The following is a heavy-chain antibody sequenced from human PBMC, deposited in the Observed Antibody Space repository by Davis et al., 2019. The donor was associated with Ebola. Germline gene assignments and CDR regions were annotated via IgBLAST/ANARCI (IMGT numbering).Heavy chain of an antibody. CDR3: ARVLLQYSSSWYNDYGY. J-gene: IGHJ4*02. D-gene: IGHD6-13*01. CDR1: GYTFTSYG. V-gene: IGHV1-18*01. Sequence: ASVKVSCKASGYTFTSYGISWVRQAPGQGLEWMGWISAYNGNTNYAQKLQGRVTMTTDTSTSTAYMELRSLRSDDTAVYYCARVLLQYSSSWYNDYGYWGQGTLVTVSS. CDR2: ISAYNGNT.